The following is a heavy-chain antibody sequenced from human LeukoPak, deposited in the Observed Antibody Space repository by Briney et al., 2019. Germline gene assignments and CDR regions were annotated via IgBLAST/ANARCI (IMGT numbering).Heavy chain of an antibody. D-gene: IGHD1-26*01. V-gene: IGHV1-2*02. CDR3: AREVFGATMIDY. CDR1: GYTFTGYY. Sequence: ATVKVSCKASGYTFTGYYMHWVRQAPGQGLEWMGWITPNSGGTNYAQKFQGRVTMTRDTAISTAYMELSRLRSDDTAVYYCAREVFGATMIDYWGQGTLVTVSS. J-gene: IGHJ4*02. CDR2: ITPNSGGT.